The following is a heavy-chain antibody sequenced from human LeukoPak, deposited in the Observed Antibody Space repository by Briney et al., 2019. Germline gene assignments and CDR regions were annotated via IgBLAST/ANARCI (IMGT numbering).Heavy chain of an antibody. D-gene: IGHD3-10*01. J-gene: IGHJ4*02. CDR3: ARGGSVTSATSFDY. V-gene: IGHV1-69*13. CDR1: GGTFSSYA. Sequence: SVKVSFKASGGTFSSYAISWARQAPGQGLEWMGGIIPIFGTANYAQKFQGRVTITADESTSTAYMELSSLRSEDTAVYYCARGGSVTSATSFDYWGQGTLVTVSS. CDR2: IIPIFGTA.